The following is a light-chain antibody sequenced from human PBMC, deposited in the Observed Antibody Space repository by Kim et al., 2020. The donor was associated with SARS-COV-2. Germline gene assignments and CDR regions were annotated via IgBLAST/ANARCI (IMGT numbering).Light chain of an antibody. V-gene: IGKV3-20*01. CDR3: QQYGDSPPRT. Sequence: ETVLTQSPGTLSLSPGERATLTCRATQTVSARYLAWYQQKPGQAPRLLIRGSFTRAPGVPDRFNGSGSGTDFMLTISSLEPEDSAVYYCQQYGDSPPRTFGQGTKLEI. CDR1: QTVSARY. CDR2: GSF. J-gene: IGKJ2*01.